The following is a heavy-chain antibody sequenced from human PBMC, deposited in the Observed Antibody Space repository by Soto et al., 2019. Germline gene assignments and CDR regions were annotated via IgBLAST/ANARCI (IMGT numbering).Heavy chain of an antibody. V-gene: IGHV4-59*01. D-gene: IGHD4-17*01. CDR2: IYYSGST. Sequence: SETLSLTCTVSGGSISSYYWSWIRQPPGKGLEWIGYIYYSGSTNYNPSLKSRVTISVDTSKNQFSLKLSSVTAADTAVYYCAREYAVTTGFAFDIWGQGTMVTVSS. CDR3: AREYAVTTGFAFDI. CDR1: GGSISSYY. J-gene: IGHJ3*02.